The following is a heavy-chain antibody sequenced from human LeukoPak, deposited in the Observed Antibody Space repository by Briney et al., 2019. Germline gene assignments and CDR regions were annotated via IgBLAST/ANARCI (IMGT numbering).Heavy chain of an antibody. CDR3: ARDLGWFHFDS. V-gene: IGHV3-7*01. CDR1: GFTFRNNW. D-gene: IGHD2-15*01. Sequence: GGSLRLSCAASGFTFRNNWMTWVRQAPGKGLEWVAHIKEDGSAQNYIDSAKGRFTISRDNAKDSLFLQMNSVRAEDTAIYYCARDLGWFHFDSWGQGTLVTVSS. CDR2: IKEDGSAQ. J-gene: IGHJ4*02.